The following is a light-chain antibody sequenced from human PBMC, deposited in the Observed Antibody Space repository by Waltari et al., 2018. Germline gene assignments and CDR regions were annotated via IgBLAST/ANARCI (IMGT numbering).Light chain of an antibody. Sequence: SYVLTQPPSVSVAPGETARITCGGNNLESKSVHWYRQRPGQAPVVVLSYDNDRAAGIPERFSGSNSGNTATLTISRVEAGDEADYYCQVWDANTDPGVFGTGTEVTVL. J-gene: IGLJ1*01. CDR3: QVWDANTDPGV. V-gene: IGLV3-21*01. CDR2: YDN. CDR1: NLESKS.